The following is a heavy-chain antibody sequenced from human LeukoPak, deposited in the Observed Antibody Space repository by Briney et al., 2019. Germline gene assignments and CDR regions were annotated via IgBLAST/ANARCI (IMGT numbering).Heavy chain of an antibody. CDR3: ARVVDHDYGDYYLDY. Sequence: GGSLRLSCAASGFTFSSYGMHWVRQAPGKGLEWVAFIRYDGSNKYYADSVKGRLTISRGNSKNTLYLQMNSLRAEDTAVYYCARVVDHDYGDYYLDYWGQGTLVTVSS. J-gene: IGHJ4*02. D-gene: IGHD4-17*01. CDR2: IRYDGSNK. V-gene: IGHV3-30*02. CDR1: GFTFSSYG.